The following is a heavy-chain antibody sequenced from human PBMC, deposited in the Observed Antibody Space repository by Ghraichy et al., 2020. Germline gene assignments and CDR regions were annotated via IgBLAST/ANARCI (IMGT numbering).Heavy chain of an antibody. CDR1: GGSISSYY. J-gene: IGHJ4*02. CDR3: ARGGYSGYDGYYFDY. V-gene: IGHV4-59*01. Sequence: SETLSLTCTVSGGSISSYYWSWIRQPPGKGLEWIGYIYYSGSTKYNPSLKSRVTISVDTSKNQFSLKLNSVTAADTAVYYCARGGYSGYDGYYFDYWGQGTLVTVSS. D-gene: IGHD5-12*01. CDR2: IYYSGST.